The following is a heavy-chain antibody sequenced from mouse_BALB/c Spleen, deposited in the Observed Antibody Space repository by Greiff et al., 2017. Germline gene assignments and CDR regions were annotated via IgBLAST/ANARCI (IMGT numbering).Heavy chain of an antibody. Sequence: VKLQESAAELARPGASVKMSCKASGYTFTSYTMHWVKQRPGQGLEWIGYINPSSGYTEYNQKFKDKTTLTADKSSSTAYMQLSSLTSEDSAVYYCARKGAGTGFAYWGQGTLVTVSA. J-gene: IGHJ3*01. CDR1: GYTFTSYT. D-gene: IGHD3-3*01. V-gene: IGHV1-4*02. CDR3: ARKGAGTGFAY. CDR2: INPSSGYT.